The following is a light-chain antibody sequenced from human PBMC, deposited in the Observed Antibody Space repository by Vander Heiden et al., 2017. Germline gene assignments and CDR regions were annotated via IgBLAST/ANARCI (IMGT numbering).Light chain of an antibody. CDR2: SAS. J-gene: IGKJ2*01. V-gene: IGKV3-15*01. CDR1: QSVAFN. CDR3: QQYNKWPPVYT. Sequence: ELLLTQSPATLSVSPGERATLSCRASQSVAFNLAWYQQKPGQAPRLLVYSASTRVTGVPARFSGSGSGTEFTLTISSLQSEDCAVYYCQQYNKWPPVYTFGQGTKLEIK.